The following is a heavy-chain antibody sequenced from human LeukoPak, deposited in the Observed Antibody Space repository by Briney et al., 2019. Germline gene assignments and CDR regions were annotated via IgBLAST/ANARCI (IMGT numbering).Heavy chain of an antibody. V-gene: IGHV3-53*05. CDR3: ARSARGVIFDV. D-gene: IGHD3-10*01. J-gene: IGHJ6*04. CDR2: IYSGGST. CDR1: GFTVSSNY. Sequence: GGSLRLSCAASGFTVSSNYMSWVRQAPGKGLEWVSVIYSGGSTLYADSVKGRLNLSRDNSKNTVYLQMNSLTFEDTAVYYCARSARGVIFDVWGKGTTVIVSS.